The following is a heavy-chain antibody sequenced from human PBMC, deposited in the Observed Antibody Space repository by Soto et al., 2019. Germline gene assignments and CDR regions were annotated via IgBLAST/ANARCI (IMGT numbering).Heavy chain of an antibody. D-gene: IGHD3-22*01. CDR3: ARGSSGYYYSLVY. CDR2: INHSGST. Sequence: PSETLSLTCAVYGGSFSGYYWSWIRQPPGKGLEWIGEINHSGSTNYNPSLKSRVTISVDTSKNQFSLKLSSVTAADTAVYYCARGSSGYYYSLVYWGQGTLVTVS. J-gene: IGHJ4*02. V-gene: IGHV4-34*01. CDR1: GGSFSGYY.